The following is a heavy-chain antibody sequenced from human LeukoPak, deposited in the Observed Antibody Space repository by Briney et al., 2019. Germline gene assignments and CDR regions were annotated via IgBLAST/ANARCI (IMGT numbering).Heavy chain of an antibody. J-gene: IGHJ6*02. CDR3: ARDPAYCSGGSCHYPYYGMDV. Sequence: SETLSLTCTVSGGSISSGSYYWSWIRQPAGKGLEWIGRIYTSGSTNYNPSLKSRVTISVDTSKNQFSLKLSSVTAADTAVYYCARDPAYCSGGSCHYPYYGMDVWSQGTTVTVSS. CDR1: GGSISSGSYY. CDR2: IYTSGST. V-gene: IGHV4-61*02. D-gene: IGHD2-15*01.